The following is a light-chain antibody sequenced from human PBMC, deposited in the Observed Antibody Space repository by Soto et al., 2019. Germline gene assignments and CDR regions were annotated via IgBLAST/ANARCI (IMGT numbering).Light chain of an antibody. J-gene: IGLJ2*01. CDR2: EGS. Sequence: QSALTQPASVSGSPGQSITISCTGNSRDVGSYNLVSWYQQHPGKAPKLMIYEGSKRPSGVSNRFSGSKSGNTASMTISVLQAEDEADYYCCSYAGSSIVVFGGGTKLTVL. CDR3: CSYAGSSIVV. CDR1: SRDVGSYNL. V-gene: IGLV2-23*01.